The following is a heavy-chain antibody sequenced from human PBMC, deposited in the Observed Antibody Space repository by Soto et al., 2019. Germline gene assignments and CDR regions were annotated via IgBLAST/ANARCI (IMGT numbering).Heavy chain of an antibody. J-gene: IGHJ5*02. V-gene: IGHV1-58*02. D-gene: IGHD2-15*01. Sequence: GASVKVSCKTSGFTFTSSAIQWVRQARGQRLEWIGWIVVYSGNTNYAQKLQGRVTMTTDTSTSTAYMELRSLRSDDTAVYYCARSDCSGGSCYYNWFDPWGQGTLVTVS. CDR1: GFTFTSSA. CDR3: ARSDCSGGSCYYNWFDP. CDR2: IVVYSGNT.